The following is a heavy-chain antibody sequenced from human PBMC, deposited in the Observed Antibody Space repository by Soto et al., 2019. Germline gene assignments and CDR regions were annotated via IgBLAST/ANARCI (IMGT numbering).Heavy chain of an antibody. CDR1: GFTVSSNY. Sequence: VELVESGGGLVQPGGSLRLSCAASGFTVSSNYMSWVRQAPGKGLEWVSIIYSGGTTRYADSVKGRFTISRDNSKNTLYLQMNSLRAEDTAVYYCARASTVTTIFDFWGQGTLVTVSS. D-gene: IGHD4-17*01. CDR3: ARASTVTTIFDF. V-gene: IGHV3-66*01. J-gene: IGHJ4*02. CDR2: IYSGGTT.